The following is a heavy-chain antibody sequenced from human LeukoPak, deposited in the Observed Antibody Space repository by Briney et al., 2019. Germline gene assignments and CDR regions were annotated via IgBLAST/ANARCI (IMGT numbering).Heavy chain of an antibody. CDR3: ERDWPTVIADY. CDR1: GYTFTSHG. Sequence: ASVKVSCKTSGYTFTSHGISWVRQAPGQGLEWMGWISANNGDTNYAQRMQGRLTMTTDTSTSTAYMELRSLSSDDTAIYYCERDWPTVIADYWGQGTLVTVS. V-gene: IGHV1-18*01. CDR2: ISANNGDT. J-gene: IGHJ4*02. D-gene: IGHD4-11*01.